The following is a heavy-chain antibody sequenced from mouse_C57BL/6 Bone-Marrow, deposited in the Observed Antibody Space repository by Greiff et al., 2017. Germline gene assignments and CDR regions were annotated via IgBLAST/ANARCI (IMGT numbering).Heavy chain of an antibody. CDR1: GYTFTTYS. V-gene: IGHV1-47*01. Sequence: VHVVQSGAELVKPGASVKMSCTASGYTFTTYSIEWMKQNPGKGLEWIGNFNPNTDDTKYNEKFKGKATLTVEKSSSTVYLQLSRVTSDDSAVYYCARREPDLCYFAMDYWGQGTSLTVSS. CDR2: FNPNTDDT. J-gene: IGHJ4*01. CDR3: ARREPDLCYFAMDY. D-gene: IGHD2-3*01.